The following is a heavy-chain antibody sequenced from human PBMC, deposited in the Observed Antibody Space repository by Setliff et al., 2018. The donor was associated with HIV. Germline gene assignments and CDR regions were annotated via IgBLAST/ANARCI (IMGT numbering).Heavy chain of an antibody. CDR2: IHSGGST. CDR1: GFTFSNYA. J-gene: IGHJ6*02. V-gene: IGHV3-66*01. D-gene: IGHD1-20*01. CDR3: ARDPGRYNGMDV. Sequence: GGSLRLSCAASGFTFSNYAMSWVRQAPGRGLEWVSVIHSGGSTYYADSVKGRFIISRDNSKNTLYLQMNSLRAEDTAVYYCARDPGRYNGMDVWGQGTTVTVSS.